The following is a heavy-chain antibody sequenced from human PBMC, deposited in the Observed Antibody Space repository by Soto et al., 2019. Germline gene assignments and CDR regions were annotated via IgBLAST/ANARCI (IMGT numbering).Heavy chain of an antibody. CDR3: ARDPTFLGYCSSTSCYTFDY. CDR1: GFTFSSYG. Sequence: GGSLRLSCAASGFTFSSYGMHWVRQAPGKGLEWVAVIWYDGSNKYYADSVKGRFTISRDNSKNTLYLQMKSLRAEDTAVYYCARDPTFLGYCSSTSCYTFDYWGQGTLVTVSS. J-gene: IGHJ4*02. V-gene: IGHV3-33*01. D-gene: IGHD2-2*02. CDR2: IWYDGSNK.